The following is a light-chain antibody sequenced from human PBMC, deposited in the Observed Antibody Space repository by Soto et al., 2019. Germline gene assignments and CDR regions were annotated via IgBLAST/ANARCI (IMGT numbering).Light chain of an antibody. CDR2: DAS. CDR1: HDIHTY. CDR3: HEYDTVPYD. V-gene: IGKV1-33*01. J-gene: IGKJ3*01. Sequence: DIQVSQSTSSLCACVGDRATITCQASHDIHTYLHWYQQKLGKATKLLIYDASNLERGVPSRFSGSGSGTEFTFTITSLQPEDIATYYCHEYDTVPYDFCPGTKVDIK.